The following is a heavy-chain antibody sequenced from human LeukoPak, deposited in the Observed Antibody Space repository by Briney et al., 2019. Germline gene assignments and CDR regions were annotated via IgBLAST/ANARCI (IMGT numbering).Heavy chain of an antibody. CDR3: AKGRGRFLEWLSKTDYYYMDV. CDR1: GFTFSSYC. D-gene: IGHD3-3*01. Sequence: GGSLRLSCAASGFTFSSYCMHWVRQAPGKGLEWVAFIRYDGSNKYYADSVKGRFTISRDNSKNTPYLQMNSLRAEDAAVYYCAKGRGRFLEWLSKTDYYYMDVWGKGTTFTVSS. V-gene: IGHV3-30*02. CDR2: IRYDGSNK. J-gene: IGHJ6*03.